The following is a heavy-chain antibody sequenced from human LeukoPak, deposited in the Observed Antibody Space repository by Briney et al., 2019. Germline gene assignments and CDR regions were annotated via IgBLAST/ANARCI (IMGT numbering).Heavy chain of an antibody. V-gene: IGHV4-34*01. CDR2: INHSGST. CDR1: GGSFSGYY. Sequence: SETLSLTCAVYGGSFSGYYWSWIRQPPGKGLEWIGEINHSGSTNYNPSLKSRVTISVDTPKNQFSLKLSSVTAADTAVYYCARARAVAGTMDYWGQGTLVTVSS. J-gene: IGHJ4*02. CDR3: ARARAVAGTMDY. D-gene: IGHD6-19*01.